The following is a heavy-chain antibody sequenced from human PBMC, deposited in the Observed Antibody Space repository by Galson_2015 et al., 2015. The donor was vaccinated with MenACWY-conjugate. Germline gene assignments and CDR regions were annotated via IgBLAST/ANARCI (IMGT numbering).Heavy chain of an antibody. CDR2: INNDGSGT. Sequence: CAVSGFTFRNDWMHWVRRAPGKGLVWVSRINNDGSGTYYADSVKGRFTISRDNAKNTLYLEMNSLRSEDTAVYYCAKGGTGYGNFEHWGQGTLVTVSS. CDR1: GFTFRNDW. D-gene: IGHD5-12*01. V-gene: IGHV3-74*01. CDR3: AKGGTGYGNFEH. J-gene: IGHJ4*02.